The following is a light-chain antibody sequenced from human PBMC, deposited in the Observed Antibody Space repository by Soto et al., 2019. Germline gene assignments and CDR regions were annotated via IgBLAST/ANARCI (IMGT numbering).Light chain of an antibody. CDR1: SSNIGKNY. CDR3: GTWDSSLSAGV. V-gene: IGLV1-51*01. J-gene: IGLJ2*01. CDR2: DNN. Sequence: QSVLTQPPSASAAPGQKVTISCSGSSSNIGKNYVSWYQQLPGTAPKLLIYDNNKRPSGIPDRFSGSKSGTSATLGITGLQTGDEADYYCGTWDSSLSAGVFGGGTKLTVL.